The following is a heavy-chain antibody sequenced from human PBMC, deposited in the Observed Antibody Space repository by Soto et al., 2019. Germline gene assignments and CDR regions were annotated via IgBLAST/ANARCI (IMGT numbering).Heavy chain of an antibody. CDR2: VNHGGST. Sequence: QVQLQQWGAGLLKPSETLSLTCPVNGGSFSDYYWTWIRQPPGKGLEWIGEVNHGGSTKYNPSLKSPVSISVDTSKKQFSLNLTFVTAADTPVYYCAREWWSGSLIGGSLGGEGTLVTVSS. J-gene: IGHJ4*02. D-gene: IGHD3-3*01. V-gene: IGHV4-34*01. CDR1: GGSFSDYY. CDR3: AREWWSGSLIGGSL.